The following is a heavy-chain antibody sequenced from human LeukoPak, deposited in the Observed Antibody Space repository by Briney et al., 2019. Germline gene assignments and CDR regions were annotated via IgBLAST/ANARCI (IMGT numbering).Heavy chain of an antibody. Sequence: GGSLRLSCAASGFTFSSYSMNWVRQAPGKGLEWVSSISSSSTYTYYADSVKGRFTISRDNAKNSLYLQMNSLRAEDTAVYYCVRDLEYSSSSVSGRSFDYWGQGTLVTVSS. CDR3: VRDLEYSSSSVSGRSFDY. D-gene: IGHD6-6*01. CDR2: ISSSSTYT. CDR1: GFTFSSYS. J-gene: IGHJ4*02. V-gene: IGHV3-21*01.